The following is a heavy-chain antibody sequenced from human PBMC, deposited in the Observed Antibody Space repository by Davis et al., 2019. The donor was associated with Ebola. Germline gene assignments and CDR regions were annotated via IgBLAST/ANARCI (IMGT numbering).Heavy chain of an antibody. D-gene: IGHD3-22*01. Sequence: GESLKISCKGSGYSFTSYWIGWVRQMPGKGLEWMGIIYPGDSDTRYSPSFQGQVTISADKSISTAYLQWSSLKASDTAMYYCARRDRSYYYDSSGYYTYWYFDLWGRGTLVTVSS. CDR1: GYSFTSYW. V-gene: IGHV5-51*01. CDR2: IYPGDSDT. J-gene: IGHJ2*01. CDR3: ARRDRSYYYDSSGYYTYWYFDL.